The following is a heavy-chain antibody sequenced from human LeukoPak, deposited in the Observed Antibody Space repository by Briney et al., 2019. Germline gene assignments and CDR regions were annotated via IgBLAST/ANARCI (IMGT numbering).Heavy chain of an antibody. Sequence: ASVKVSCKASGYTFTGYYIHWVRQAPGQGLEWMGFINPNSGGTNYAQQFQGRVTMIRDTSISTAYMELSSLTSDDTAVYYCARDLEGYHYGSGNYPQWGQGTLVTVSS. CDR1: GYTFTGYY. CDR3: ARDLEGYHYGSGNYPQ. D-gene: IGHD3-10*01. J-gene: IGHJ4*02. CDR2: INPNSGGT. V-gene: IGHV1-2*02.